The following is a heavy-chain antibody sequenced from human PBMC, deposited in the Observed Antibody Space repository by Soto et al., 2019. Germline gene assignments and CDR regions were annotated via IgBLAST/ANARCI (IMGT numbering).Heavy chain of an antibody. CDR2: IEGDGSST. CDR3: AREGLDTAGFFDV. J-gene: IGHJ3*01. D-gene: IGHD6-13*01. CDR1: GCTFSSYW. V-gene: IGHV3-74*01. Sequence: PGGSLRLSCAASGCTFSSYWMHWVRQAPGKGLEWVSRIEGDGSSTTSADSVKGRFTVSRDDARNTLYLQMSSLRADDTAIYYCAREGLDTAGFFDVWGQGTMVTVSS.